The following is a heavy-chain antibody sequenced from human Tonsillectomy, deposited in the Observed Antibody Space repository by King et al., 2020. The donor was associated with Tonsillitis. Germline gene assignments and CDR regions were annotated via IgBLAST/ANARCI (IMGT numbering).Heavy chain of an antibody. Sequence: VQLQQWGAGLLKPSETLSLTCAVYGGSFSGYYWRWIRQPPGKGLEWVGEINHSGSTNYKPSLKCRVHLSVDTSKNQFSLKVSSVTAADTAVYYCARQGCSSTSCYEAWFDPWGQGTLVTVSS. CDR1: GGSFSGYY. CDR3: ARQGCSSTSCYEAWFDP. D-gene: IGHD2-2*01. J-gene: IGHJ5*02. CDR2: INHSGST. V-gene: IGHV4-34*01.